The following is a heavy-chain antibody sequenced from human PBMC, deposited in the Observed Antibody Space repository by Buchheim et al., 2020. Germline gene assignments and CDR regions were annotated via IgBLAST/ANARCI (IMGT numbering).Heavy chain of an antibody. J-gene: IGHJ1*01. V-gene: IGHV1-69*02. Sequence: QVQLVQSGAEVKKPGSSVKVSCKASGGTFSSYTISWVRQAPGQGLEWMGRIIPILGIANYAQKFQGRVTITADKSTSTAYMELSSLRSEDTAVYYCASHLALYCSSTSCYTSSAAEYFQHWGQGTL. D-gene: IGHD2-2*02. CDR2: IIPILGIA. CDR1: GGTFSSYT. CDR3: ASHLALYCSSTSCYTSSAAEYFQH.